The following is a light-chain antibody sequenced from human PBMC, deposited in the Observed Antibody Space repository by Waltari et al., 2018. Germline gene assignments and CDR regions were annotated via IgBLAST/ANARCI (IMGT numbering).Light chain of an antibody. V-gene: IGKV3-11*01. CDR1: QSVSSY. J-gene: IGKJ4*01. CDR2: DAS. CDR3: QQRSNWPPLT. Sequence: EIVMTQSPATLSVSPGERATLSCRASQSVSSYLAWYQQKPGQAPRLLIYDASNRATGIPARFSGSGSGTDFTLTISSLEPEDFAVYYCQQRSNWPPLTFGGGIKVEIK.